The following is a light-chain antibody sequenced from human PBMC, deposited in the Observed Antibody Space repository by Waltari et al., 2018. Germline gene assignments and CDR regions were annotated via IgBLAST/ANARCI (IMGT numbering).Light chain of an antibody. J-gene: IGKJ4*01. V-gene: IGKV2-30*01. Sequence: DVVMTQSPLSLPVTLGQPASISCRSSQSLVYSDGKTYLNWFHQRPGQSPRRLIYKVSNRDSGVPERFSGSGSATDFTLKISRVEAEDVGVYYYMQGTHWPLTFGGGTKVEIK. CDR3: MQGTHWPLT. CDR1: QSLVYSDGKTY. CDR2: KVS.